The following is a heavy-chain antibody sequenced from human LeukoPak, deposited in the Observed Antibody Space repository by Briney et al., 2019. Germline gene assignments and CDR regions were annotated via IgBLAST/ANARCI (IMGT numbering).Heavy chain of an antibody. D-gene: IGHD5-18*01. CDR1: GYTFTSYG. J-gene: IGHJ4*02. CDR2: ISAYNGNT. Sequence: ASVKVSCKASGYTFTSYGISWVRQAPGQGLEWMGWISAYNGNTNYAQKLQGRVTMTTDTSTSTAYMELSRLRSDDTAVYYCARERPQDTAIDYWGQGTLVTVSS. CDR3: ARERPQDTAIDY. V-gene: IGHV1-18*01.